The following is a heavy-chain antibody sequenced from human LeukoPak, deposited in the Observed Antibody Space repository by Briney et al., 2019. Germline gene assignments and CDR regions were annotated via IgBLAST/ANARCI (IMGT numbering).Heavy chain of an antibody. D-gene: IGHD3-10*01. CDR2: MNPNSGNT. CDR3: ARVLLWFGELSTGFDP. Sequence: ASVKVSCKASGYTFTSYDINWVRQATGQGLEWMGWMNPNSGNTGYAQKFQGRVTMTRNTSISTACMELSSLRSEDTAVYYCARVLLWFGELSTGFDPWGQGTLVTVSS. CDR1: GYTFTSYD. V-gene: IGHV1-8*01. J-gene: IGHJ5*02.